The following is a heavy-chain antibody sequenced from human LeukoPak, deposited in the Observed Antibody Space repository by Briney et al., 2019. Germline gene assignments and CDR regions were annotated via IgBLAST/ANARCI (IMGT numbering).Heavy chain of an antibody. D-gene: IGHD3-3*01. CDR1: GGSFSGYY. CDR2: INHSGST. CDR3: ARSYYDFWSGYYGSGYYFDY. J-gene: IGHJ4*02. Sequence: PSETLSLTCAVYGGSFSGYYWSWIRQPPGKGLEWIGEINHSGSTNYNPSLKSRVTISVDTSKNQFSLKLSSVTAADTAVYYCARSYYDFWSGYYGSGYYFDYWGQGTLVTVSS. V-gene: IGHV4-34*01.